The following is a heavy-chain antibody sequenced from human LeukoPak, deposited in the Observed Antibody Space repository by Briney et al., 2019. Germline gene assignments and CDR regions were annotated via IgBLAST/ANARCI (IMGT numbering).Heavy chain of an antibody. CDR1: GFTFSSYS. CDR3: ARDLHYYDSSGYYDY. J-gene: IGHJ4*02. V-gene: IGHV3-21*01. D-gene: IGHD3-22*01. Sequence: GGSLRPSCAASGFTFSSYSMNWVRQAPGKGLEWVSSISSSSSYIYYADSVKGRFTISRDNAKNSLYLQMNSLRAEDTAVYYCARDLHYYDSSGYYDYWGQGTLVTVSS. CDR2: ISSSSSYI.